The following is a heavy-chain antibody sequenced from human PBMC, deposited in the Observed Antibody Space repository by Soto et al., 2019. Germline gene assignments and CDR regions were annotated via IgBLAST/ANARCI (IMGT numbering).Heavy chain of an antibody. J-gene: IGHJ3*02. CDR1: GYTFTGYY. CDR2: INPNSGGT. V-gene: IGHV1-2*04. Sequence: VKVSCKASGYTFTGYYMHWVRQAPGQGLEWMGWINPNSGGTNYAQKFQGWVTMTRDTSISTAYMELSRLRSDDTAVYYCARGGWLPTHDAFDIWGQGTMVTVSS. CDR3: ARGGWLPTHDAFDI. D-gene: IGHD3-22*01.